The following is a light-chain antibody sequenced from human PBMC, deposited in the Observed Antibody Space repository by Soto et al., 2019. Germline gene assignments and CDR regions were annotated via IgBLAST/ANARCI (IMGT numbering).Light chain of an antibody. CDR3: QSYDNTLSGPIYV. J-gene: IGLJ1*01. Sequence: QSALTQPRSVSGSPGQSVTISCTGTSSDVGGYNHVSWYQHHPGKAPKLMIYDVNKRPSGVPDRFSGSKSGNTASLTTSGLQAEDEADYYCQSYDNTLSGPIYVFGTGTKLTVL. V-gene: IGLV2-11*01. CDR1: SSDVGGYNH. CDR2: DVN.